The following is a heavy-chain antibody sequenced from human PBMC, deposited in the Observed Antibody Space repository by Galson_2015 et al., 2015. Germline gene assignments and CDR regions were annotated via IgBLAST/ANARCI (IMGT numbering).Heavy chain of an antibody. Sequence: SLRLSCAASGFTFSSYGMHWVRQAPGKGLEWVAVISYDGSNKYYADSVKGRFTISRDNSKNTLYLQVNSLRAEDTAVYYCAKDLVAVAGKGGYYYYGMDVWGQGTTVTVSS. CDR2: ISYDGSNK. J-gene: IGHJ6*02. CDR1: GFTFSSYG. V-gene: IGHV3-30*18. D-gene: IGHD6-19*01. CDR3: AKDLVAVAGKGGYYYYGMDV.